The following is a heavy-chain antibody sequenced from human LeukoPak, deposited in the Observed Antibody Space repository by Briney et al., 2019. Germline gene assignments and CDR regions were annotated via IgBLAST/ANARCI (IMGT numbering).Heavy chain of an antibody. V-gene: IGHV1-18*01. CDR1: GYTFTSYG. CDR2: ISAYNGHT. CDR3: ASSAVVGATLGVYYFDY. D-gene: IGHD1-26*01. Sequence: GASVKVSCKASGYTFTSYGISWVRQAPGQGLEWMGWISAYNGHTNYAQKFQGRVTITADKSTSTAYMELSSLRPEDTAVYYCASSAVVGATLGVYYFDYWGQGTLVTVSS. J-gene: IGHJ4*02.